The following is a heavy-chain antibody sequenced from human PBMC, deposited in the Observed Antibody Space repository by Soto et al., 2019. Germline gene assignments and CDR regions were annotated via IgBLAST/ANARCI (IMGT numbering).Heavy chain of an antibody. J-gene: IGHJ4*02. Sequence: SETLSLTCTVSGGSIRNGGYYWTWIRQHPGKGLEWIGYIYYSGSTYYNPSLKSRVTISIDTSKNQFSLKLSSVTAADTAVYYCASENYDSIGWLDHWGQGTLVTVS. D-gene: IGHD3-22*01. CDR1: GGSIRNGGYY. CDR2: IYYSGST. V-gene: IGHV4-31*03. CDR3: ASENYDSIGWLDH.